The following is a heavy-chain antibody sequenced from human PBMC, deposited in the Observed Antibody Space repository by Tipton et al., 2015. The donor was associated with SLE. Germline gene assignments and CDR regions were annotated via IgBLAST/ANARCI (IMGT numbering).Heavy chain of an antibody. D-gene: IGHD4-17*01. Sequence: TLSLTCAVSGYSISSSYYWGWIRQPPGKGLEWIGSIYHSGSTYYNPSLKSQVTISVDTSKNQFSLRLSSVTAADTAVYYCARAPSGEYGMDVWGQGTTVTVSS. J-gene: IGHJ6*02. CDR3: ARAPSGEYGMDV. CDR1: GYSISSSYY. CDR2: IYHSGST. V-gene: IGHV4-38-2*01.